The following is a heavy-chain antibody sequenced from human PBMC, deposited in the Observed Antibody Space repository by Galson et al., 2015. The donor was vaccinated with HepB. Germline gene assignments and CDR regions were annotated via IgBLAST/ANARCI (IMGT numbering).Heavy chain of an antibody. Sequence: SLRLSCAASGFTFSAYAMHWVRQAPGKGLEWVTFISHDESTKYYADSVKGRFTVSRDNSKNTLSLQMNGLRTDDTAVYYCVLGGSTSDLGSWGQGTLVTVSS. V-gene: IGHV3-30-3*01. D-gene: IGHD3-10*01. CDR2: ISHDESTK. CDR3: VLGGSTSDLGS. J-gene: IGHJ5*02. CDR1: GFTFSAYA.